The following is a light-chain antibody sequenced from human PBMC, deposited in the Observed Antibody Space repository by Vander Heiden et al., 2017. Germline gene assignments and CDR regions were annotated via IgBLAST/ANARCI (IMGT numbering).Light chain of an antibody. J-gene: IGKJ1*01. CDR2: GAS. Sequence: EIVLTQSPGTLSLSPGERATLSCRASQSVSSSYLAWYQQKPGQAPRLLIYGASSRATGIPDRFSGSGSGTDFTLTISRREHEDFAVYYCQQDCSSRTFGQGTKVEIK. CDR3: QQDCSSRT. CDR1: QSVSSSY. V-gene: IGKV3-20*01.